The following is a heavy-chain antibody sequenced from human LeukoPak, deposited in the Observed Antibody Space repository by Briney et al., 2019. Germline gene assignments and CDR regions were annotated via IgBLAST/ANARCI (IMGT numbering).Heavy chain of an antibody. CDR2: ISAYNGNT. Sequence: ASVTVSFKASGYTFTSYGISWVRQAPGQGLEWMGWISAYNGNTNYSQKLQGRVTMTTDTSTSTAYMELRSLRSDDTAVYYCARSLLLDTWFDPWGQGTLVTVSS. J-gene: IGHJ5*02. D-gene: IGHD2-15*01. V-gene: IGHV1-18*01. CDR3: ARSLLLDTWFDP. CDR1: GYTFTSYG.